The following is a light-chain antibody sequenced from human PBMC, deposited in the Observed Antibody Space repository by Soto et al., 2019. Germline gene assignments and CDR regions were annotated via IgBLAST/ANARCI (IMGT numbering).Light chain of an antibody. CDR3: QQYGIAPFT. J-gene: IGKJ3*01. Sequence: EIVLTQSPGTLSFSPGERATLTCRASQSVSSSYLAWFQQKPGQAPRLLIYGASSRATGIPDRFSGSGSGTDFTLTISRLEPEDFEVYYCQQYGIAPFTFGPGTKVDIK. V-gene: IGKV3-20*01. CDR2: GAS. CDR1: QSVSSSY.